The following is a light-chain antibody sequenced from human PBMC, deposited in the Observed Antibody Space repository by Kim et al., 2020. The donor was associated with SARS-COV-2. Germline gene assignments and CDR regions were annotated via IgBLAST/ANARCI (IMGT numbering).Light chain of an antibody. J-gene: IGLJ2*01. V-gene: IGLV4-69*01. Sequence: ASVKLTCILSTGQSNYAIAWLQQQPGKGPRYLMRLYSDGRHTKGDGIPDRFSGYTSGSEYSLTISSLQSEDEADYYCQTWGSGIGVFGGGTQLTVL. CDR1: TGQSNYA. CDR2: LYSDGRH. CDR3: QTWGSGIGV.